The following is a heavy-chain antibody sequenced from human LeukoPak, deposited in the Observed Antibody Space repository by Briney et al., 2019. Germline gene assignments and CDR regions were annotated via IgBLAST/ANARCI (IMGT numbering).Heavy chain of an antibody. CDR1: GFTSNTYT. J-gene: IGHJ4*02. CDR3: ARGSYYFDY. Sequence: GGSLRLSCAASGFTSNTYTMNWVRQAPGKGLEWVSYISGSSGIIDYADSVRGRFTISRDNAKNSLYLQMNSLRAEDTAVYYCARGSYYFDYWGQGTLVTVSS. V-gene: IGHV3-48*01. CDR2: ISGSSGII. D-gene: IGHD3-10*01.